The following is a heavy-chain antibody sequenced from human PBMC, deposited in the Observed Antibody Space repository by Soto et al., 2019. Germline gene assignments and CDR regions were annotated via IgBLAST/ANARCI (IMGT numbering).Heavy chain of an antibody. Sequence: GGSLRLSCAASGFTFDDYAMHWVRQAPGKGLEWVSGISWNSGTIGYADSVKGRFTISRDNAKDSLYLQMNSLRAEDTALYYCAKDLSLSTPFYCDSSGLDYWGQGTLVTVSS. CDR3: AKDLSLSTPFYCDSSGLDY. CDR2: ISWNSGTI. J-gene: IGHJ4*02. D-gene: IGHD3-22*01. CDR1: GFTFDDYA. V-gene: IGHV3-9*01.